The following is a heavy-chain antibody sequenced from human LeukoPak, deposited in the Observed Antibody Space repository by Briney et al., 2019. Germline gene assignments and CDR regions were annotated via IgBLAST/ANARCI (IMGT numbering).Heavy chain of an antibody. CDR3: ARDVPQTYSSGWYDYYYYGMDV. CDR1: GFTFSSYS. CDR2: ISSSSSTI. D-gene: IGHD6-19*01. V-gene: IGHV3-48*02. J-gene: IGHJ6*02. Sequence: GGSLRLSCAASGFTFSSYSMNWVRQAPGKGLEWVSYISSSSSTIYYADSVKGRFTISRDNAKNSLYLQMNSLRDEDTAVYYCARDVPQTYSSGWYDYYYYGMDVWGQGTTVTVSS.